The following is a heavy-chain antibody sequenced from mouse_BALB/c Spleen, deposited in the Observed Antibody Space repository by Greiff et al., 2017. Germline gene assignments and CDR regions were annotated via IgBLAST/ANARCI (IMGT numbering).Heavy chain of an antibody. CDR1: GYTFTSYW. J-gene: IGHJ3*01. D-gene: IGHD1-1*01. CDR3: ARLPWFAD. Sequence: QVQLQQPGAELVKPGASVKLSCKASGYTFTSYWMHWVKQRPGQGLEWIGEINPSNGRTNYNEKFKSKATLTVDKSSSTAYMQLSSLTSEDSAVYYCARLPWFADWGQGTLVTVSA. V-gene: IGHV1S81*02. CDR2: INPSNGRT.